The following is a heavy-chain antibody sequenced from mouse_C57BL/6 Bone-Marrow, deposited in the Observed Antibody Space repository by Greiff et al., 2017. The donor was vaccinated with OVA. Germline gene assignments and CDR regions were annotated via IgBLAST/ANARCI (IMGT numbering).Heavy chain of an antibody. CDR1: GYTFTSYW. CDR3: ARGTMVKYYFDY. V-gene: IGHV1-61*01. CDR2: IYPSDSET. Sequence: QVQLQPGAELVRPGSSVKLSCKASGYTFTSYWMDWVKQRPGQGLEWIGNIYPSDSETHYNQKFKDKATLTVDKSSSTAYMQLSSLTSEDSAVYYCARGTMVKYYFDYWGQGTTLTVSS. D-gene: IGHD2-1*01. J-gene: IGHJ2*01.